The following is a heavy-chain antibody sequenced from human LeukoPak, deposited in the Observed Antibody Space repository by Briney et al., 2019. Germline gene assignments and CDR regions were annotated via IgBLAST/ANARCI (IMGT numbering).Heavy chain of an antibody. CDR3: ARNPNYDFWSGYYFDY. CDR2: IIPIFGTA. CDR1: GGTFSSYA. J-gene: IGHJ4*02. D-gene: IGHD3-3*01. Sequence: SVKVSCKASGGTFSSYAISWVRQAPGQGLEWMGRIIPIFGTANYAQKFQGRVTITTDESTSAAYMELSSLRSEDTAVYYCARNPNYDFWSGYYFDYWGQGTLVTVSS. V-gene: IGHV1-69*05.